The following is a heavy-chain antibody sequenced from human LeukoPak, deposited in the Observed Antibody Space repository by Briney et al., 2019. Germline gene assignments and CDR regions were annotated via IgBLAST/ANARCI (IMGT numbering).Heavy chain of an antibody. J-gene: IGHJ4*02. CDR3: ARGFYVGHQGEFDY. V-gene: IGHV4-39*07. CDR2: IYYSGST. Sequence: PSETLSLTCTVSGGSISSSSYYWGWIRQPPGKGLEWIGSIYYSGSTYYNPSLKSRVTISVDTSKNQFSLKLSSVTAADTAVYYCARGFYVGHQGEFDYWGQGTLVTVSS. D-gene: IGHD2/OR15-2a*01. CDR1: GGSISSSSYY.